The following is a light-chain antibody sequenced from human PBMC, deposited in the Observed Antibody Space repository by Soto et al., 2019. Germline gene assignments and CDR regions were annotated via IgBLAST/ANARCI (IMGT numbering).Light chain of an antibody. V-gene: IGKV3-15*01. J-gene: IGKJ5*01. CDR3: QQHSKWPIT. CDR2: GIS. CDR1: QSVDSN. Sequence: EIVMTQSPGTLSLSPGETATLSCRASQSVDSNYLAWYQQKPGQAPRLLVYGISTRATDIPARFSGSGSGTEFTLTISSLQSDDFGIYYCQQHSKWPITFGQGTRLEIK.